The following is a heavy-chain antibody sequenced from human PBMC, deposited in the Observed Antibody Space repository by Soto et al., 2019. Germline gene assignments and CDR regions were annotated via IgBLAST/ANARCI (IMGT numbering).Heavy chain of an antibody. CDR2: ISYDGSNK. Sequence: GSLRLSCVASGFTFSNYAMHWVRQAPGKGLEWVSVISYDGSNKYFAASVKGRFTLSRDNSKNTLYLQMNSLRPEDTAVYYCARALYCTSTSCYIAVSVLGMDVWGQGTTVTVSS. CDR1: GFTFSNYA. D-gene: IGHD2-2*02. CDR3: ARALYCTSTSCYIAVSVLGMDV. J-gene: IGHJ6*02. V-gene: IGHV3-30-3*01.